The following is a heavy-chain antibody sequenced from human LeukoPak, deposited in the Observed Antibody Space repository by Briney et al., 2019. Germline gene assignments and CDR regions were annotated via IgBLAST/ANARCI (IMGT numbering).Heavy chain of an antibody. Sequence: SETLSLTCTVSGGSISTYYWSWIRQPPGKGLEWIGYVHYTGSTNYNPSLKSRVTISVDTSKNQFSLKLSSVTAADTALYYCARAIDSGASDYWGQGTLVTVSS. V-gene: IGHV4-59*01. D-gene: IGHD6-19*01. CDR3: ARAIDSGASDY. J-gene: IGHJ4*02. CDR1: GGSISTYY. CDR2: VHYTGST.